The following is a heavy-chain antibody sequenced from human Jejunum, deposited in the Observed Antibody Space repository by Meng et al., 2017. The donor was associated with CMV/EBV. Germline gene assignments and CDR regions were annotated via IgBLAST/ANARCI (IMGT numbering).Heavy chain of an antibody. J-gene: IGHJ4*01. CDR3: ATDLRLTTNY. V-gene: IGHV3-30-3*01. CDR1: GFTSLAYS. Sequence: SPAAGFTSLAYSMHWVRRAPGRGLAWVGFQSYDGGKESYADAVKGRFTISRDNSKSTLYLQMNSLRSEDTAIYYCATDLRLTTNYWGRGTRVTVSS. CDR2: QSYDGGKE. D-gene: IGHD4-11*01.